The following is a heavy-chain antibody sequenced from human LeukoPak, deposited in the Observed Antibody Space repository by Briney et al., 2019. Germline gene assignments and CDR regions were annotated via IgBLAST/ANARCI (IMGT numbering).Heavy chain of an antibody. V-gene: IGHV1-46*01. J-gene: IGHJ6*03. CDR1: GYTFTSYY. D-gene: IGHD3-10*01. CDR2: INPSGGST. Sequence: GASVKVSCKASGYTFTSYYTHWVRQAPGQGLEWMGIINPSGGSTSYAQKVQGRGTMTRDMSTSTVYMELSSLRSEDTAVYYCARDQGSYYGSGSFYYYYYMDVWGKGTTVTVSS. CDR3: ARDQGSYYGSGSFYYYYYMDV.